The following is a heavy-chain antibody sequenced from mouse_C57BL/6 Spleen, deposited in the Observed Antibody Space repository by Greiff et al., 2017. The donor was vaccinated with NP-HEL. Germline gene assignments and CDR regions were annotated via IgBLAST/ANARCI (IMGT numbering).Heavy chain of an antibody. V-gene: IGHV5-4*01. CDR1: GFTFSSYA. J-gene: IGHJ1*03. Sequence: EVQGVESGGGLVKPGGSLTLSCAASGFTFSSYAMSWVRQTPDKKLEWVATLSYGGSYTYYPDNVQGRLTNARDNAKNNLYLQMSNLKSEYTAMYYCAREENVVYYGSSQPTFYYWYVDVWGTGTTVTVSS. CDR2: LSYGGSYT. D-gene: IGHD1-1*01. CDR3: AREENVVYYGSSQPTFYYWYVDV.